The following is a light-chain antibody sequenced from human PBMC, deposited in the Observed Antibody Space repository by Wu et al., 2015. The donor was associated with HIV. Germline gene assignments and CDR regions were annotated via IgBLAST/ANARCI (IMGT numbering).Light chain of an antibody. V-gene: IGKV3-15*01. CDR2: GAS. Sequence: EIVLTQSPATLSLSPGERATLSCRASQSIASYLAWYQQKPGQAPRLLIYGASTRATGIPARFSGSGSGTEFTLTISSLQSEDFAVYYCQHYNNWPLTFGGGTKVEIK. J-gene: IGKJ4*01. CDR3: QHYNNWPLT. CDR1: QSIASY.